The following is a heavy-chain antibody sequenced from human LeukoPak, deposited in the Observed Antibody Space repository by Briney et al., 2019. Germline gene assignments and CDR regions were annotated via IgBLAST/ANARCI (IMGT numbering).Heavy chain of an antibody. CDR1: GFTFSSYG. J-gene: IGHJ4*02. CDR3: ASTPCGGDCYSDY. CDR2: ISYDGSNK. Sequence: GGSLRLSCAASGFTFSSYGMHWVRQAPGKGLEWVAVISYDGSNKYYADSVKGRFTISRDNSKNTLYLQMNSLRAEDTAVYYCASTPCGGDCYSDYWGQGTLVTVSS. V-gene: IGHV3-30*03. D-gene: IGHD2-21*02.